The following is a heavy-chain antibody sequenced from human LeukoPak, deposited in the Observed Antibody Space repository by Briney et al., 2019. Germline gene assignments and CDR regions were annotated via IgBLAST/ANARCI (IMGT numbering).Heavy chain of an antibody. V-gene: IGHV2-70*17. D-gene: IGHD2-15*01. J-gene: IGHJ4*02. Sequence: SGPTLVKPTPTLTLTFTFSGFSLSTPAMWVTWIRQPPGKALEWLARIDWDDDKVYSPSLRTRLTISKDTPKNQVVLRMTNMDPVDTGTYYCARMAPDSPSFDYWGQGALITVSS. CDR3: ARMAPDSPSFDY. CDR1: GFSLSTPAMW. CDR2: IDWDDDK.